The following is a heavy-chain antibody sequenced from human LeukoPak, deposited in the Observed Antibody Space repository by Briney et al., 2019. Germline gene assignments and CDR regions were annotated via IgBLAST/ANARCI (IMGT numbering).Heavy chain of an antibody. V-gene: IGHV1-69*13. D-gene: IGHD4-23*01. CDR1: GGTFSSYA. J-gene: IGHJ6*02. CDR3: AQTDGGNLWYYYGMDV. CDR2: IIPIFGTA. Sequence: ASVKVSCKASGGTFSSYAISWVRQAPGQGLEWMGGIIPIFGTANYAQKFQGRVTITADESTSTAYMELSSLRSEDTAAYYCAQTDGGNLWYYYGMDVWGQGTTVTVSS.